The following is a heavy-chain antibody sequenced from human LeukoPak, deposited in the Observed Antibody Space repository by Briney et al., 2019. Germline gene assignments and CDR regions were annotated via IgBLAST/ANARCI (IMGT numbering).Heavy chain of an antibody. CDR3: ARWYGYGDYVSG. V-gene: IGHV3-7*01. CDR2: IKQDGSEQ. Sequence: GGSLRLSCAASGFTFSSYWMSWVRQGPGKGLEWVAIIKQDGSEQYYVDSVKGRFTISRDNAENSLYLQMSSLRAEDTAVYYCARWYGYGDYVSGWGQGTLVTVSS. J-gene: IGHJ4*02. CDR1: GFTFSSYW. D-gene: IGHD4-17*01.